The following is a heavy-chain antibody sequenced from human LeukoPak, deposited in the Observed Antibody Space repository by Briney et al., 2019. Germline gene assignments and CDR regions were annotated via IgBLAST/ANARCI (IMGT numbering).Heavy chain of an antibody. CDR1: GCSISSYY. Sequence: PSETLSLTCAVSGCSISSYYWSWIRQPPGKGLEWIGYIYYSGGTTYNPSFKRRITISVDTSKHQFSLKLNSVTAADTDVYYFARSYYYYDSSGYYRHYYYYYGMDVWGQGTTVTVSS. D-gene: IGHD3-22*01. V-gene: IGHV4-59*01. CDR3: ARSYYYYDSSGYYRHYYYYYGMDV. J-gene: IGHJ6*02. CDR2: IYYSGGT.